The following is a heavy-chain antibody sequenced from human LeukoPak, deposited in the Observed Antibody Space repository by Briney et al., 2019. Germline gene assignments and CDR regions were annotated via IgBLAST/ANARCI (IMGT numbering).Heavy chain of an antibody. Sequence: ASVKVSCKASGYTFSNYGISWVRQAPRQGLEWMAWISANNGDTKYVQKLRGRVTMTTDTSTTTAYMELRSLRSDDTAVYYCAREGSGNYSLKAFDIWGQGTMVTVSS. J-gene: IGHJ3*02. CDR3: AREGSGNYSLKAFDI. CDR1: GYTFSNYG. V-gene: IGHV1-18*01. D-gene: IGHD1-26*01. CDR2: ISANNGDT.